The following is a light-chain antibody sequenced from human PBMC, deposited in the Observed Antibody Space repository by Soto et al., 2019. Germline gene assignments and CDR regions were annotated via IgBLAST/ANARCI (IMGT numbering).Light chain of an antibody. V-gene: IGLV2-14*01. CDR2: EVS. Sequence: QSALTQPASVSGSPGQSITISCTGTSSDVGGYNYVSWYQQHPGKAPKLMIYEVSNRPSGVSNRVSGSNSGNTASQTISGLQAEDEADYYCNSYTSSSTWVFGGGTKLTVL. CDR3: NSYTSSSTWV. CDR1: SSDVGGYNY. J-gene: IGLJ3*02.